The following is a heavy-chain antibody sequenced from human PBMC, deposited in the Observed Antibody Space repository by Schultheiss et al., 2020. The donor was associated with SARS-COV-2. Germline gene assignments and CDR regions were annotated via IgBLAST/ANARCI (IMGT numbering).Heavy chain of an antibody. V-gene: IGHV2-26*01. Sequence: SFPPLFTPTETLTLTCTVSGFSLSNARMGVSWIRQPPGKALEWLAHIFSNDEKSYSTSLKSRLTISKDTSKSQVVLTMTNMDPVDTATYYCARIPTTVTTFVWFDPWGQGTLVTVSS. CDR3: ARIPTTVTTFVWFDP. D-gene: IGHD4-17*01. J-gene: IGHJ5*02. CDR1: GFSLSNARMG. CDR2: IFSNDEK.